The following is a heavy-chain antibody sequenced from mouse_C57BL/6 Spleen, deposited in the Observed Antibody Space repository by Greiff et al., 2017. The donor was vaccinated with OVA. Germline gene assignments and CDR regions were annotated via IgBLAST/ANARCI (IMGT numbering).Heavy chain of an antibody. D-gene: IGHD1-3*01. CDR2: INPSTGGT. CDR3: ARSSSRGAMDY. J-gene: IGHJ4*01. V-gene: IGHV1-42*01. CDR1: GYSFTGYY. Sequence: VQLKESGPELVKPGASVKISCKASGYSFTGYYMNWVKQSPEKSLEWIGEINPSTGGTTYNQKFKAKATLTVDKSSSTAYMQLKSLTSEDSAVYYCARSSSRGAMDYWGQGTSVTVSS.